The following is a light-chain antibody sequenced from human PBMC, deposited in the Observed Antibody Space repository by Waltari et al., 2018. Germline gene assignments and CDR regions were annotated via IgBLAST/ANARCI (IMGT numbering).Light chain of an antibody. V-gene: IGKV1-9*01. CDR3: QQANSYPRT. CDR1: QATGSS. Sequence: DIRLTQSPSFLSASVGDRVTISCRASQATGSSFAWYQQKPGKAPRLLIYAASTLEGGAPPRFSGSGSGTEFTLTISSLQPEDFATYYCQQANSYPRTFGQGTKLEI. J-gene: IGKJ2*01. CDR2: AAS.